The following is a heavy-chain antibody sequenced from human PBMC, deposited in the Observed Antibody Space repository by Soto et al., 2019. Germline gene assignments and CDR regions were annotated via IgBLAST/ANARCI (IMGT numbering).Heavy chain of an antibody. D-gene: IGHD6-13*01. CDR3: AKARIAAAGTYDSYYYYYCMDV. J-gene: IGHJ6*02. Sequence: GGSLRLSCAASGFTLSSYGMHWVRQAPGKGLEWVAVISYDGSNKYYADSVKGRFTISRDNSKNTLYLQMNSLRAEDTAVYYCAKARIAAAGTYDSYYYYYCMDVCGQGTTVTVSS. CDR1: GFTLSSYG. CDR2: ISYDGSNK. V-gene: IGHV3-30*18.